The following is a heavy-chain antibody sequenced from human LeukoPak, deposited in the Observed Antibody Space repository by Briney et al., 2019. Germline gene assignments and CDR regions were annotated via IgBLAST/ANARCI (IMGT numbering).Heavy chain of an antibody. CDR1: GFSFSNSW. CDR3: ARDSTGNGLEY. CDR2: IRQSGSEK. D-gene: IGHD1-1*01. Sequence: PGGSLGLSCAASGFSFSNSWMSWVRQAPGKGLEWVANIRQSGSEKYYVESVKGRFTISRDNAKNSLYLQMNSLRAEDTAVYYCARDSTGNGLEYWGQGTLVTVSS. J-gene: IGHJ4*02. V-gene: IGHV3-7*01.